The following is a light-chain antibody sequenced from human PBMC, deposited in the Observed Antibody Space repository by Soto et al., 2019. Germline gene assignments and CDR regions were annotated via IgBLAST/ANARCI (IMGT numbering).Light chain of an antibody. J-gene: IGLJ2*01. V-gene: IGLV1-40*01. CDR3: QSYDNSLSGVV. CDR1: SSNIGAGYD. CDR2: GNI. Sequence: QSVLTQQPSVSGAPGQRVIVSCTGSSSNIGAGYDVHWYQQLPGTAPKLLIYGNINRPSRVPDRFSGSKSGTSASLAITGLQAEDEADYYCQSYDNSLSGVVFGGGTKLTVL.